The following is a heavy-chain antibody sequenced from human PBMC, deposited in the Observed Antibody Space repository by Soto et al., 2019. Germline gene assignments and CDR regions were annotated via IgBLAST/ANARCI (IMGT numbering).Heavy chain of an antibody. V-gene: IGHV1-18*01. CDR1: GYTFTSYG. D-gene: IGHD6-6*01. CDR2: ISAYNGNT. Sequence: QVQLVQSGAEVKKPGASVKVSCKASGYTFTSYGISWVRQAPGQGLEWMGWISAYNGNTNYEPKLQGRVTMTTATSTSTAYMELRSLRSADTAVYSCASSSGSAYSFPPWGQGTLVTVSS. CDR3: ASSSGSAYSFPP. J-gene: IGHJ5*02.